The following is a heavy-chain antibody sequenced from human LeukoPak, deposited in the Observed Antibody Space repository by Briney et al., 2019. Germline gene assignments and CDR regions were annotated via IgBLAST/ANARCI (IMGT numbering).Heavy chain of an antibody. CDR3: AKGSRGYTHYYLDS. Sequence: GESLRLSCAASGFSFNGYAMSWVRQAPGKGLEWVSSISGSGASTFYADSVKGRFTLSKDTSSNTLFLQMNSLRAEDTAVYYCAKGSRGYTHYYLDSWGQGTHVTVS. CDR2: ISGSGAST. CDR1: GFSFNGYA. J-gene: IGHJ4*02. D-gene: IGHD3-10*01. V-gene: IGHV3-23*01.